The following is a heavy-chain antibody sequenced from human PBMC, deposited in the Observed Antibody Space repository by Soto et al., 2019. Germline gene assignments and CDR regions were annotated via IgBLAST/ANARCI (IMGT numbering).Heavy chain of an antibody. D-gene: IGHD3-10*01. Sequence: GGSLRLSCAASGFTFGTYAMSWVRQAPGKGLEWVSTITGSATTSYYASFVEGRFTISRDNSRNTLYLQMNSLRAEDTAVYYCAKGYVSGTYLYSQVLPPDYWGQGTLVTVSS. J-gene: IGHJ4*02. CDR2: ITGSATTS. CDR1: GFTFGTYA. V-gene: IGHV3-23*01. CDR3: AKGYVSGTYLYSQVLPPDY.